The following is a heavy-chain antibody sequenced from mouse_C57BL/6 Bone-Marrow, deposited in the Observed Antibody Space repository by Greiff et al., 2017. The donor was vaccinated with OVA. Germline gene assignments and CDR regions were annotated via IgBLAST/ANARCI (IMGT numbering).Heavy chain of an antibody. D-gene: IGHD2-12*01. CDR3: TTSLYYSNYFDY. V-gene: IGHV14-4*01. CDR1: GFNIKDDY. CDR2: IDPENGDT. Sequence: VQLKQSGAELVRPGASVKLSCTASGFNIKDDYMHWVKQRPEQGLEWIGWIDPENGDTEYAPKFQGKATITADTSSNTAYLQLSSLTSEDTAVYYCTTSLYYSNYFDYWGQGTTLTVSS. J-gene: IGHJ2*01.